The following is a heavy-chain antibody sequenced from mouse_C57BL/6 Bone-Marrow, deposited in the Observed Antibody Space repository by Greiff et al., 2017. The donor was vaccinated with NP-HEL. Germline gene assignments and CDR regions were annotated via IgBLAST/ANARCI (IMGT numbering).Heavy chain of an antibody. J-gene: IGHJ4*01. CDR3: ARRAYYYGSSWGFYYAMDY. CDR2: ISNGGGST. D-gene: IGHD1-1*01. V-gene: IGHV5-12*01. Sequence: EVKVEESGGGLVQPGGSLKLSCAASGFTFSDYYMYWVRQTPEKRLEWVAYISNGGGSTYYPDTVKGRFTISRDNAKNTLYLQMSRLKSEDTAMYYCARRAYYYGSSWGFYYAMDYWGQGTSVTVSS. CDR1: GFTFSDYY.